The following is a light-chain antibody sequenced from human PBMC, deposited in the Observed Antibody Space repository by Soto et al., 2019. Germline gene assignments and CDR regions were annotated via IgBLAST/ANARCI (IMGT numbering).Light chain of an antibody. J-gene: IGLJ1*01. V-gene: IGLV2-11*01. CDR2: DVS. CDR1: SSDVGTYDF. Sequence: QSALTQPRSVSGSPGQSVTISCTGTSSDVGTYDFVSWYQQHPGKAPRLMIFDVSERPSGVPDRFSGSKSGNTASLTISGLQAEAEADYYCCLYAVTFYVFGTGTKVTVL. CDR3: CLYAVTFYV.